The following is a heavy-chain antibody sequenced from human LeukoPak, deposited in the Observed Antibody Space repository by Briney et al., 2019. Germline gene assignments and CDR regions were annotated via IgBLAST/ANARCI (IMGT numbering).Heavy chain of an antibody. J-gene: IGHJ4*02. Sequence: SETLSLTCAVSGGSISSGGYSWSWIRQPPGKGLEWIGYIYHSGSTNYNPSLKSRVTISVDTSKNQFSLKLTSVTAADTAVYYCARGLASGRPTPGYWGQGTLVTVSS. V-gene: IGHV4-30-2*01. CDR1: GGSISSGGYS. CDR3: ARGLASGRPTPGY. D-gene: IGHD3-10*01. CDR2: IYHSGST.